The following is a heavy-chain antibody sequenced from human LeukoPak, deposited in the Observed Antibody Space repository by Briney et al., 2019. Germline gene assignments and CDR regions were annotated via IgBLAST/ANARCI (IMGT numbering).Heavy chain of an antibody. CDR1: GFTFSSYS. CDR2: ISSSSSYI. V-gene: IGHV3-21*01. D-gene: IGHD1-1*01. CDR3: ARDLLERRGGIYCYYGMDV. Sequence: PGGSLRLSCAASGFTFSSYSMNWVRQAPGKGLEWVSSISSSSSYIFYADSVKGRFTISRDNAKNSLYLQMNSLRAEDTAVYYCARDLLERRGGIYCYYGMDVWGQGTTVTVSS. J-gene: IGHJ6*02.